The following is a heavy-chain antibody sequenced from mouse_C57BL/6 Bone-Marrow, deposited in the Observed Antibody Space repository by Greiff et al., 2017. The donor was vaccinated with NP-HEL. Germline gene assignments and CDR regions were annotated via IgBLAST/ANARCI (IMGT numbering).Heavy chain of an antibody. J-gene: IGHJ1*03. D-gene: IGHD1-1*01. CDR1: GYTFTSYW. CDR3: ANNYYGSSYLYWYFDV. Sequence: LQQPGAELVKPGASVKMSCKASGYTFTSYWITWVKQRPGQGLEWIGDIYPGSGSTNYNEKFKSKATLTVDTSSSTAYMQLSSLTSEDSAVYYCANNYYGSSYLYWYFDVWGTGTTVTVSS. CDR2: IYPGSGST. V-gene: IGHV1-55*01.